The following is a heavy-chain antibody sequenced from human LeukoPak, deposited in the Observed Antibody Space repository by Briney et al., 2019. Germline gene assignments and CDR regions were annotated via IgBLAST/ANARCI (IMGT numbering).Heavy chain of an antibody. Sequence: SETLSLTCAVYGGSFSGYYWSWIRQPPGKGLEWIGEINHSGSTNYNPSLKSRVTISVDTSKNQFSLKLSSVTAADTAVYYCASRDIVVVPAAIRTDAFDIWGQGTMVTVSS. CDR2: INHSGST. D-gene: IGHD2-2*02. V-gene: IGHV4-34*01. CDR1: GGSFSGYY. J-gene: IGHJ3*02. CDR3: ASRDIVVVPAAIRTDAFDI.